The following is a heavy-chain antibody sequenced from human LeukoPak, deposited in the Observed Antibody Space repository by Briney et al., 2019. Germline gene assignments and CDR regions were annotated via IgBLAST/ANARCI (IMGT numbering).Heavy chain of an antibody. Sequence: PGGSLRLSCAASGFTFSSYWMSWVRQAPGKGLEWVSVIYSGGSTYYADSVKGRFTISRDNSKNTLYLQMNSLRAEDTAVYYCAREELASSFDYWGQGTLVTVSS. CDR2: IYSGGST. D-gene: IGHD1-7*01. CDR1: GFTFSSYW. V-gene: IGHV3-66*01. J-gene: IGHJ4*02. CDR3: AREELASSFDY.